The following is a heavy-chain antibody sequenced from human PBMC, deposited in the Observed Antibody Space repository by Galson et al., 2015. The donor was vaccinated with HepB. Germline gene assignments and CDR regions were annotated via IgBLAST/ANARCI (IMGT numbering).Heavy chain of an antibody. D-gene: IGHD6-19*01. CDR3: ARQYGSVFDS. J-gene: IGHJ4*02. CDR2: PYYRSTGKN. Sequence: CAISGDSVSSNGATWNWIRQSPSRGLEWLGRPYYRSTGKNDYAVSMKSRLTINSDTSRNQFSLQLDSVTPEDTAVYYCARQYGSVFDSWGQGTLVTVSS. V-gene: IGHV6-1*01. CDR1: GDSVSSNGAT.